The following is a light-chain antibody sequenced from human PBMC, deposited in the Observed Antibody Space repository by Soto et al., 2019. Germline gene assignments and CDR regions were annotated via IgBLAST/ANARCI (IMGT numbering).Light chain of an antibody. CDR2: AAS. Sequence: DIQMTQSPSSLSASVGDRVTITCRASQGMSNDLAWYQQKPGKVPKLLIYAASTLQSGVPSWFSGSGSGTDFTLTISSLQPEDVATYYCQKSHSAPPNTFGGGTKVEIK. V-gene: IGKV1-27*01. CDR1: QGMSND. J-gene: IGKJ4*01. CDR3: QKSHSAPPNT.